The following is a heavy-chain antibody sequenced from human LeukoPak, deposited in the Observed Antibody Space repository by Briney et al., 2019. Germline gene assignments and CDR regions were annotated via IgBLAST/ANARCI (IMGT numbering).Heavy chain of an antibody. CDR2: ISYDGSNK. Sequence: GGSLRLSCAASGFTFSPYSMTWVRQAPGKGLEWVAVISYDGSNKYYADSVKGRFTISRDNSKNTLYLQMNSLRAEDTAVYYCARDDFYSSSFQHWGQGTLVTVSS. D-gene: IGHD6-6*01. CDR1: GFTFSPYS. J-gene: IGHJ1*01. CDR3: ARDDFYSSSFQH. V-gene: IGHV3-30*03.